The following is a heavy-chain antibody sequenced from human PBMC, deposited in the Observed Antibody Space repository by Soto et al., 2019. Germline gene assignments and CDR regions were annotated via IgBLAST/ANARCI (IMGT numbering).Heavy chain of an antibody. Sequence: EVQLLESGGGLVQPGGSLRLSGEASGFTFSSYAMSWVRQAPGKGLEWVSAISGSGGSTYYADSVKGRFTISRDNSKNTLYLQMNSLRAEDTAVYYCAKGSLSSGWSFDYWGQGTLVTVSS. J-gene: IGHJ4*02. V-gene: IGHV3-23*01. CDR2: ISGSGGST. D-gene: IGHD6-19*01. CDR3: AKGSLSSGWSFDY. CDR1: GFTFSSYA.